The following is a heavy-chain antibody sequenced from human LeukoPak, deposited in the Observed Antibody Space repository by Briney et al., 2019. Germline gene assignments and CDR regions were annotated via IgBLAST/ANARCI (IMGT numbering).Heavy chain of an antibody. J-gene: IGHJ4*02. Sequence: GGSLRLSCTASGFTFGDYAMSWVRQAPGKGLEWVGFIRSKAYGGTTEYAVSVKGRFTISRDDSKSIAYLQMNSLKTEDTAVYYCTRDLGAGIGDYWGQGTLVTVSS. CDR1: GFTFGDYA. D-gene: IGHD6-13*01. V-gene: IGHV3-49*04. CDR2: IRSKAYGGTT. CDR3: TRDLGAGIGDY.